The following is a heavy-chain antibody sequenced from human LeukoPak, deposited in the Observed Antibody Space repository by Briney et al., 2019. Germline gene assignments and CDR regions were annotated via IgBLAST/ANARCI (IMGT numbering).Heavy chain of an antibody. CDR3: VQYKGPGGSLRFFDY. J-gene: IGHJ4*02. CDR2: IWYDGSNK. Sequence: PGGPLRLSCAASGFTFSSYGMHWVRQAPGKGLEWVAVIWYDGSNKYYADSVKGRFTSSRDNSKNTLYLQMNSLRAEYRTVCYCVQYKGPGGSLRFFDYWGQGTLVTVSS. CDR1: GFTFSSYG. D-gene: IGHD3-10*01. V-gene: IGHV3-33*06.